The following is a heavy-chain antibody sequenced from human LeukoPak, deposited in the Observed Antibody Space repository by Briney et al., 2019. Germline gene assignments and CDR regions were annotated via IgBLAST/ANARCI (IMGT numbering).Heavy chain of an antibody. J-gene: IGHJ4*02. CDR1: GFTFSSYW. D-gene: IGHD2-21*01. CDR3: ARDELWYSMTTVPSGDY. Sequence: QAGGSLRLSCAASGFTFSSYWMSWVRQAPGKGLEWVANIKQDGSEKYYVDSVKGRFTISRDNAKNSLYLQMNSLRAEDTAVYYCARDELWYSMTTVPSGDYWGQGTLVTVSS. CDR2: IKQDGSEK. V-gene: IGHV3-7*01.